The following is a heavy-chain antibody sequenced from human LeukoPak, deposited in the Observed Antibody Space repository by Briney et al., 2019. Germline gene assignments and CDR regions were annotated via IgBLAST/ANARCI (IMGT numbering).Heavy chain of an antibody. Sequence: SQTLSLTCAISGDSVSSNSAAWNWIRQSPSRGLEWLGRTYYRSKWYNDYAVSVKSRITINPDTSKNQFSLQLNSVTPENTAVYYCARELGRRRYYYYYYMDVWGKGTTVTVSS. CDR2: TYYRSKWYN. CDR1: GDSVSSNSAA. CDR3: ARELGRRRYYYYYYMDV. J-gene: IGHJ6*03. V-gene: IGHV6-1*01.